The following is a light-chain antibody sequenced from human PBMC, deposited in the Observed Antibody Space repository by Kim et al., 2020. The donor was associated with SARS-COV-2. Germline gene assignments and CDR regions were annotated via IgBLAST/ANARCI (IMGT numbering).Light chain of an antibody. V-gene: IGKV3-15*01. CDR2: DAS. CDR1: RSVNSD. CDR3: QQYHDWWT. Sequence: VMTQSPPTLSVSPGERATLSCRASRSVNSDLGWYQQKPGQAPRLLIYDASIRATGIPARFSGSGSGTEFTLTISSLQSEDFAVYYCQQYHDWWTFGQGTKVDIK. J-gene: IGKJ1*01.